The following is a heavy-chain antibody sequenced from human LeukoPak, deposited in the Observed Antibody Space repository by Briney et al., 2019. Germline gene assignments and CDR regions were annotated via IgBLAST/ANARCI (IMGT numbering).Heavy chain of an antibody. CDR1: GYTFTSYG. D-gene: IGHD6-13*01. J-gene: IGHJ3*02. V-gene: IGHV1-18*01. CDR2: ISAYNGNT. Sequence: ASVKVSCKASGYTFTSYGISWVRQAPGQGLEWMGWISAYNGNTNYAQKLQGRVTMTTDTSTSTAYMELRSLRSDDTAVYYCARDVFSGSWYDVFDIWGQGTMVTVSS. CDR3: ARDVFSGSWYDVFDI.